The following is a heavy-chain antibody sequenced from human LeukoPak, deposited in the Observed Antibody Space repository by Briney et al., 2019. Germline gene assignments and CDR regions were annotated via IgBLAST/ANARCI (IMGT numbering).Heavy chain of an antibody. CDR1: GFTFDDYA. Sequence: GGSLRLSCAASGFTFDDYAMHWVRHAPGKGLEWDSGISWNSGSIGYADSVKGRFTISRDNAKNSLYLQMNSLRAEDTALYYCAKDDYSGYDYFGYFDYWGQGTLVTVSS. D-gene: IGHD5-12*01. CDR2: ISWNSGSI. CDR3: AKDDYSGYDYFGYFDY. J-gene: IGHJ4*02. V-gene: IGHV3-9*01.